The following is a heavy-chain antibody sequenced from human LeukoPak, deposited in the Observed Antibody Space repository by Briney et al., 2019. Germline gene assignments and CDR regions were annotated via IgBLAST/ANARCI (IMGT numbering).Heavy chain of an antibody. J-gene: IGHJ3*02. D-gene: IGHD6-13*01. V-gene: IGHV4-59*01. CDR3: AREGIAAAGMNAFDI. CDR1: GGSISSYY. Sequence: SETLSLTCTVSGGSISSYYWSWIRQPPGKGLEWIGYIYYSGSTNYNPSLKSRVTISIDTSKTQFSLKLSSVTAADTAVYYCAREGIAAAGMNAFDIWGQGTMVTVSS. CDR2: IYYSGST.